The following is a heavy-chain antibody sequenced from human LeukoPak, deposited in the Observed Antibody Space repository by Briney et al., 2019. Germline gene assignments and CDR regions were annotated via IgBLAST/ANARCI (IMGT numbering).Heavy chain of an antibody. J-gene: IGHJ4*02. D-gene: IGHD3-10*01. CDR2: ITAYNDNT. V-gene: IGHV1-18*01. CDR1: GYTFTSYG. Sequence: ASVKVSCKASGYTFTSYGISWVRQAPGQGLEWMGWITAYNDNTNYAQKLQGRVTMTTDTSASTAYMELRSLRSDDTAVYYCARALLWFGEPSHIDYWGQGTLVTASS. CDR3: ARALLWFGEPSHIDY.